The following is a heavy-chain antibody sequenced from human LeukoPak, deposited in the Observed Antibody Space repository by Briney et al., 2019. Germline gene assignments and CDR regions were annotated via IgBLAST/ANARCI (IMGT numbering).Heavy chain of an antibody. J-gene: IGHJ4*02. D-gene: IGHD3-22*01. CDR2: IRSKANSYAT. CDR1: GFSFSDSA. Sequence: GGSLRLSCAASGFSFSDSAMHWVRQASGKGLEWVGRIRSKANSYATVYDVSVKGRFTISRDDSKNTAYLQMSSLKIEGTAVYYCTRRYHHDSSGNYKGDYWGQGTLVTVSS. CDR3: TRRYHHDSSGNYKGDY. V-gene: IGHV3-73*01.